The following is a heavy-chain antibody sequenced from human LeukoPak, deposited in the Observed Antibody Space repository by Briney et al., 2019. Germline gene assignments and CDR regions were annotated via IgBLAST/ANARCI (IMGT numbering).Heavy chain of an antibody. D-gene: IGHD3-16*01. CDR3: ARDSPEYTYNYGGASTY. CDR1: GGSINSGNYY. J-gene: IGHJ4*02. V-gene: IGHV4-61*02. Sequence: SQTLSLTCTVSGGSINSGNYYWSWIRQPAGKGLEWMGRIYTSGYTDYNPSLKSRVTISLDASKNQFSLKLTSVTAADTAMYYCARDSPEYTYNYGGASTYWGQGTLVTVSS. CDR2: IYTSGYT.